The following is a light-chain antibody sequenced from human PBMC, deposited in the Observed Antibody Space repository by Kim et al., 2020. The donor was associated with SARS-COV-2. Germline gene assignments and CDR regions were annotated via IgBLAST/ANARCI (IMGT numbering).Light chain of an antibody. CDR3: QQRSTT. J-gene: IGKJ5*01. CDR2: GAS. Sequence: EIVLTQSPATLSLSLGERATLSCRASQSVSSYLAWYQQKPGQPPRLLIYGASNRATGIPARFSGSGSGTDFTLTISSLEPEDSAVYYCQQRSTTFGEGTRLGIK. CDR1: QSVSSY. V-gene: IGKV3-11*01.